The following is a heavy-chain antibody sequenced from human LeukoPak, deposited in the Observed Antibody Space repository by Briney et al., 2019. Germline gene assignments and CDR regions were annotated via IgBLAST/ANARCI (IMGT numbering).Heavy chain of an antibody. V-gene: IGHV1-18*01. Sequence: APVTVSCRASGYTFPSYVISGLRQAPGQGLEGMGWISAYNGNTNYAQKLQGRVTMTTDTSTSTAYMELRSLRSDDTAVYYCARDHIDDSSSSWGQGTLVTVSS. CDR1: GYTFPSYV. D-gene: IGHD3-22*01. CDR3: ARDHIDDSSSS. CDR2: ISAYNGNT. J-gene: IGHJ4*02.